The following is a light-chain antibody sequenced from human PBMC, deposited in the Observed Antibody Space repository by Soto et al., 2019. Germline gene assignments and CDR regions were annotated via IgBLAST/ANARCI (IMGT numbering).Light chain of an antibody. V-gene: IGKV1-9*01. J-gene: IGKJ1*01. Sequence: DIQLTQSPSFLSASVGDRVTITCRARQGISSYLAWYQQKPGKAPKLLIYAASTLQSGVPSRLSGRGSGTEFTLTISSLQPEDFATYYCQQLNSYPRTFGQGTKVEIK. CDR3: QQLNSYPRT. CDR2: AAS. CDR1: QGISSY.